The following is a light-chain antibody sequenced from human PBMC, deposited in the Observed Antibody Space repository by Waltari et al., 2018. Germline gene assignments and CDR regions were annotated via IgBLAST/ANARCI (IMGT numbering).Light chain of an antibody. CDR1: QTVLYSSDNTNY. J-gene: IGKJ1*01. V-gene: IGKV4-1*01. CDR2: WAS. Sequence: DIVMTQSPDSLAVSLGERATINCTSSQTVLYSSDNTNYVAWYQQKLGQPPKLLIYWASTRASGVPYRFSGSGSGTDFTLTISSLQAEDVAVYYCQQYYDTPRTFGQGTRVEIK. CDR3: QQYYDTPRT.